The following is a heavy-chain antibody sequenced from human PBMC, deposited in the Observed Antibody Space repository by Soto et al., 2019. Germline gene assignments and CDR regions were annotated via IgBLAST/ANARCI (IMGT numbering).Heavy chain of an antibody. CDR1: GGSIGRYD. J-gene: IGHJ3*02. CDR2: IYYRGST. CDR3: ASMGGYNYGAFDI. Sequence: SGTLSLTCTVPGGSIGRYDWRWVRQRPGKGLEWIGYIYYRGSTNYNPSLKSRVTISVDTSKNQFSLKLSSVTAADTAVYYCASMGGYNYGAFDIWGQGTMVTVS. V-gene: IGHV4-59*01. D-gene: IGHD5-12*01.